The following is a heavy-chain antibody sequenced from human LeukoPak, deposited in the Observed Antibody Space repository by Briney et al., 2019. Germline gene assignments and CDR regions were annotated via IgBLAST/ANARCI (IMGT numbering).Heavy chain of an antibody. CDR3: VRDELDTVLVTRGFDP. CDR1: GGTFSTYA. V-gene: IGHV1-69*04. J-gene: IGHJ5*02. D-gene: IGHD5-18*01. CDR2: IIPALDIA. Sequence: ASVKVSCKASGGTFSTYAISWVRQAPGQGLEWMGRIIPALDIANYAQEFQGRATITADESTTTAFMELSSLRSEDTAVYYCVRDELDTVLVTRGFDPWGQGTLVTVSS.